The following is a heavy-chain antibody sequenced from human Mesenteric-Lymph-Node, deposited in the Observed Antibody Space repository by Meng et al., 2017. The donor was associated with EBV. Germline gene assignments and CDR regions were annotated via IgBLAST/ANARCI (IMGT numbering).Heavy chain of an antibody. CDR2: LFVGDSP. Sequence: EVQLVESGRALIPPGGSLRLSCAASGFTVSSTYVNWVRQGPGKGLGWVSFLFVGDSPYYADSVKGRFTISRDNSKNTLYLQMNSLRAGDTAVYYCVKQGGDYVPAFDYWGQGTLVTVFS. CDR1: GFTVSSTY. V-gene: IGHV3-53*01. J-gene: IGHJ4*02. CDR3: VKQGGDYVPAFDY. D-gene: IGHD4-17*01.